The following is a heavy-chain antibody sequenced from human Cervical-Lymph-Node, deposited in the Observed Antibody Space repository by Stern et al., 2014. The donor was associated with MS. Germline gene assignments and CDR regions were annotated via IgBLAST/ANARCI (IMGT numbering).Heavy chain of an antibody. CDR1: GGSISSYY. Sequence: QVQLQELGPGMVKPSETLSLTCTVSGGSISSYYWSWIRQPPGKGLEWIGYIYYSGSTNYNPSLKSRVTISVDTSKNQFSLKLSSVTAADTAVYYCARGAGWFDPWGQGTLVTVSS. V-gene: IGHV4-59*01. CDR3: ARGAGWFDP. CDR2: IYYSGST. J-gene: IGHJ5*02.